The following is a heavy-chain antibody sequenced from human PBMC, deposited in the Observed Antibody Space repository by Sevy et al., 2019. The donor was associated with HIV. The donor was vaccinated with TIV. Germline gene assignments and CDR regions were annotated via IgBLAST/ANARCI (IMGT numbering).Heavy chain of an antibody. V-gene: IGHV3-23*01. D-gene: IGHD2-8*01. Sequence: GGSLRLSCAASGFAFYDYRMSWIRQAPGKGLEWVATLSFGCGKINYANSVKGRFTISRDNSKNSFYLQMDNLRVEDTALYYCAREGCTRPHDYWGQGTRVTVSS. CDR2: LSFGCGKI. CDR3: AREGCTRPHDY. J-gene: IGHJ4*02. CDR1: GFAFYDYR.